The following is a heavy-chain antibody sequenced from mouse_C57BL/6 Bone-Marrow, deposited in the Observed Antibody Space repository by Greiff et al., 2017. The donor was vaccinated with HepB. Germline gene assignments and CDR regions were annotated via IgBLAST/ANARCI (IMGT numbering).Heavy chain of an antibody. V-gene: IGHV3-1*01. Sequence: DVKLQESGPGMVKPSQSLSLTCTVTGYSITSGYDWHWIRHFPGNKLEWMGYISYSGSTNYNPSLKSRISITHDTSKNHFFLKLNSVTTEDTATYYCARERVLDWYFDVWGTGTTVTVSS. J-gene: IGHJ1*03. CDR2: ISYSGST. D-gene: IGHD5-1*01. CDR1: GYSITSGYD. CDR3: ARERVLDWYFDV.